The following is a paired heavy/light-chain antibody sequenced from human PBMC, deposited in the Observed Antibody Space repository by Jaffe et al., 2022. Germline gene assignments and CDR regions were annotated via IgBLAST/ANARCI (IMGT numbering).Heavy chain of an antibody. D-gene: IGHD3-3*01. J-gene: IGHJ4*02. V-gene: IGHV3-30*02. CDR1: GFTFSSYG. CDR2: IRYDGSNK. CDR3: AKDDRDFWSGYYTEGTAGGGPDY. Sequence: QVQLVESGGGVVQPGGSLRLSCAASGFTFSSYGMHWVRQAPGKGLEWVAFIRYDGSNKYYADSVKGRFTISRDNSKNTLYLQMNSLRAEDTAVYYCAKDDRDFWSGYYTEGTAGGGPDYWGQGTLVTVSS.
Light chain of an antibody. V-gene: IGLV3-21*02. CDR1: NIGSKS. CDR2: DDS. CDR3: QVWDSSSDHPNVV. Sequence: SYVLTQPPSVSVAPGQTARITCGGNNIGSKSVHWYQQKPGQAPVLVVYDDSDRPSGIPERFSGSNSGNTATLTISRVEAGDEADYYCQVWDSSSDHPNVVFGGGTKLTVL. J-gene: IGLJ2*01.